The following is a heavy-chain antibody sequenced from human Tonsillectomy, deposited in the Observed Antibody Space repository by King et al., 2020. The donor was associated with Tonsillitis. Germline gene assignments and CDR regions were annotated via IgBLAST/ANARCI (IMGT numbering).Heavy chain of an antibody. CDR2: IQLVDSVT. CDR3: AAAKWGSYFDY. CDR1: GYRFASNW. D-gene: IGHD7-27*01. V-gene: IGHV5-51*01. Sequence: LQLVQSGTEVKKPGESLTISCQGSGYRFASNWMGWVGQMPGKGLDWRGSIQLVDSVTRYSPSFEGQVIFSVDKSINTAYLQWISLQASDTAIYYCAAAKWGSYFDYWGQGTPVTVSS. J-gene: IGHJ4*02.